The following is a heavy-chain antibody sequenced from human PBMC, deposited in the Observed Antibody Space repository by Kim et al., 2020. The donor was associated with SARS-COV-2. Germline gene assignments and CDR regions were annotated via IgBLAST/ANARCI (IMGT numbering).Heavy chain of an antibody. CDR3: ARVVTIFGVVYYGMDV. D-gene: IGHD3-3*01. J-gene: IGHJ6*02. V-gene: IGHV1-69*01. Sequence: KFQGRVTITADEPTSTAYMELSSLRSEDTAVYYCARVVTIFGVVYYGMDVWGQGTTVTVSS.